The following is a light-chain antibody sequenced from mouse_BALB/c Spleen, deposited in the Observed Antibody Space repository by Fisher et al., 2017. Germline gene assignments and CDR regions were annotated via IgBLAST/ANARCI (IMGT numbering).Light chain of an antibody. CDR3: QQWSSNPLT. CDR1: SSVSY. Sequence: IVLTQSPAIMSASPGEKVTMTCSASSSVSYMHWYQQKPGSSPKPWIYRTSNLASGVPARFSGSGSGTSYSLTISRMEAEDAATYYCQQWSSNPLTFGAGTKLELK. J-gene: IGKJ5*01. CDR2: RTS. V-gene: IGKV4-68*01.